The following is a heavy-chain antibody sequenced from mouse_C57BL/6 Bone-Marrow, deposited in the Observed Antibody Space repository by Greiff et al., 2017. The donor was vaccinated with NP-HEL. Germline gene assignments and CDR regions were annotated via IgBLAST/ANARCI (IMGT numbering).Heavy chain of an antibody. CDR1: GYTFTSYG. CDR3: ARIHEEE. V-gene: IGHV1-81*01. Sequence: QVQLQQSGAELARPGASVKLSCKASGYTFTSYGISWVKQRTGQGLEWIGEIYPRSGNTCYNEKFKGKATLTADKSSSTAYMELRSLTSEDSAVYFCARIHEEEWGQGTLVTVSA. CDR2: IYPRSGNT. J-gene: IGHJ3*01.